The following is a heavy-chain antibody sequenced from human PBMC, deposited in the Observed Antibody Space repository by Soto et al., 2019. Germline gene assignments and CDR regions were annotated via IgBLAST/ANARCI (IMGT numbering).Heavy chain of an antibody. V-gene: IGHV1-18*01. CDR1: GYTFTSYG. CDR3: ARDLAPGPVDH. D-gene: IGHD2-2*01. Sequence: QVQLVQSGAEVKKPGASVKVSCKASGYTFTSYGISWVRQAPGQGLEWMGWISAYNGNTNYAQKVKGGATRTTDTSTSTAKMERRSVRSDDTAVYYCARDLAPGPVDHWGQGTLVAVPS. J-gene: IGHJ4*02. CDR2: ISAYNGNT.